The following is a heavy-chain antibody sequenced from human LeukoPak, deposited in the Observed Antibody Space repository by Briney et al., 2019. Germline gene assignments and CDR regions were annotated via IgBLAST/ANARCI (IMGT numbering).Heavy chain of an antibody. D-gene: IGHD6-6*01. Sequence: SETLSLTCTVSGGSISSYYWSWIRQPPGKGLEWIGYIYYSGSTNYNPSLKSRVTISVDTSKNQFSLKLSSVTAADTAVYYCARDKSSSFDYWGQGTLVTVSS. CDR3: ARDKSSSFDY. J-gene: IGHJ4*02. V-gene: IGHV4-59*01. CDR2: IYYSGST. CDR1: GGSISSYY.